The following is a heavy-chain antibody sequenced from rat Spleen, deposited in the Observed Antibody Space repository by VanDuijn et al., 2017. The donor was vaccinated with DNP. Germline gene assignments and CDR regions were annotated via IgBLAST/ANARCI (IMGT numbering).Heavy chain of an antibody. V-gene: IGHV6-6*01. J-gene: IGHJ3*01. Sequence: EVQVLESGGGLVQPGNSLKLSCATSGFTFSTAWMYWYRQFPEKRLEWIARIKSKSNNYATDYTESVKGRLTISRDDSKSSIYLQMNNLKKEDTAIYYCASPAYWGQGTLVTVSS. CDR1: GFTFSTAW. CDR3: ASPAY. CDR2: IKSKSNNYAT. D-gene: IGHD3-8*01.